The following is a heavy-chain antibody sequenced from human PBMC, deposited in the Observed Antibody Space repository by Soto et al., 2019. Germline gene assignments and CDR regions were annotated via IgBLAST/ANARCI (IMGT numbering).Heavy chain of an antibody. CDR2: IYYSGST. V-gene: IGHV4-59*01. CDR1: GGSISSYY. J-gene: IGHJ6*02. CDR3: ARDRASRNNRERDYYYYYGMDV. Sequence: SETLSLTCTVSGGSISSYYWSWIRQPPGKGLEWIGYIYYSGSTNYNPSLKSRVTISVDTSKNQFSLKLSSVTAADTAVYYCARDRASRNNRERDYYYYYGMDVWGQGTTVTVSS. D-gene: IGHD1-26*01.